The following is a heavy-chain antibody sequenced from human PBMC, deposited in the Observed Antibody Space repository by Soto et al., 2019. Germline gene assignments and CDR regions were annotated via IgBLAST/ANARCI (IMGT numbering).Heavy chain of an antibody. V-gene: IGHV3-23*01. CDR3: VRLSLAANITSLDS. Sequence: GGSLKLSCAASGVLFEKFCMSWVRQAPGKGLEWISSISGSGFKKYYADSVKGRFTISRDNSKSTVYLQMNSLRADDTGVYYCVRLSLAANITSLDSWGQGTLVNVSA. CDR2: ISGSGFKK. CDR1: GVLFEKFC. J-gene: IGHJ4*02. D-gene: IGHD6-25*01.